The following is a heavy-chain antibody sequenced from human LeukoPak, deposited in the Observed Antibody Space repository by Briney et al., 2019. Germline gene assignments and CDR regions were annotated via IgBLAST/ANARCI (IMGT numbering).Heavy chain of an antibody. J-gene: IGHJ4*02. CDR3: AALGATPRDADY. Sequence: ASVKVSCKASGYTFTSYGISWVRQAPGQGLEWMGWINPNSGGTNYAQKFQGRVTMTRDTSISTAYMELSRLRSDDTAVYYCAALGATPRDADYWGQGTLVTVSS. CDR1: GYTFTSYG. V-gene: IGHV1-2*02. D-gene: IGHD1-26*01. CDR2: INPNSGGT.